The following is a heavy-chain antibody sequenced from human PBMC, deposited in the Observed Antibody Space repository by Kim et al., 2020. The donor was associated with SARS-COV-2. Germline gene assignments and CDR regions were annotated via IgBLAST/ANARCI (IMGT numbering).Heavy chain of an antibody. CDR2: FSWDGSST. CDR1: GFTFANYA. CDR3: ARGGGSGGYWGYYFDY. Sequence: GGSLRLSCAASGFTFANYAMHWVRQAPGKGLEWVSLFSWDGSSTYYADSVKGRFTISRDNSKNSLYLQMNSLRTEDTAFYYCARGGGSGGYWGYYFDYWG. D-gene: IGHD3-10*01. V-gene: IGHV3-43*01. J-gene: IGHJ4*01.